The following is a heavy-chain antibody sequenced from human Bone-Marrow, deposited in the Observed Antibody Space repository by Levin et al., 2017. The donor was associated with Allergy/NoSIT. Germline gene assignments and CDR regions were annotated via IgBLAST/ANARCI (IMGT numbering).Heavy chain of an antibody. CDR1: GYTFTSYN. V-gene: IGHV1-8*01. CDR3: ARGDCYSGSCYGPDWFDP. D-gene: IGHD2-15*01. Sequence: PAASVKVSCKPSGYTFTSYNVYWVRQATGQGLEWMGYINPNSGNTAYARKFQGRVTMTRNSSITTAYMELSSLRSEDTAMYYCARGDCYSGSCYGPDWFDPWGQGNQVTVSS. J-gene: IGHJ5*02. CDR2: INPNSGNT.